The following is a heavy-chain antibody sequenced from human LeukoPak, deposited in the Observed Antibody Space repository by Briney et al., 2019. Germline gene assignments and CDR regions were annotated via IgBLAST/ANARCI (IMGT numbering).Heavy chain of an antibody. CDR3: AREGSGYCSSTSCYPPYYFDY. J-gene: IGHJ4*02. V-gene: IGHV7-4-1*02. Sequence: GASVKVSCKASGYTFTSYAMNWVRQAPGQGLEWMGWINTNTGNPTYAQGFTGRFVFSLDTSVSTAYLQISSLKAEDTAVYYCAREGSGYCSSTSCYPPYYFDYWGQGTLVTVSS. D-gene: IGHD2-2*01. CDR2: INTNTGNP. CDR1: GYTFTSYA.